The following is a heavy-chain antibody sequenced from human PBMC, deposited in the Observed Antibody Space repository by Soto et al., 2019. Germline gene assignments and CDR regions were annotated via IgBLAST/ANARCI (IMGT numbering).Heavy chain of an antibody. D-gene: IGHD1-1*01. V-gene: IGHV3-30-3*01. CDR2: ISYDGSNK. CDR1: GFTFSSYA. J-gene: IGHJ4*02. CDR3: AREELESFY. Sequence: GGSLRLSCAASGFTFSSYAMHWVRQAPGKGLEWVAVISYDGSNKYYADSVKGRFTISRDNSKNTLYLQMNSLRAEDTAVYYCAREELESFYWGQGTLVTVSS.